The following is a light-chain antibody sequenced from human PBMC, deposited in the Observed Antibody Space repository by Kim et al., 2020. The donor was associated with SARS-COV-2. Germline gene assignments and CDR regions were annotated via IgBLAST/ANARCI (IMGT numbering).Light chain of an antibody. Sequence: IQLTQSPSSLSASVADTVTITCRASQGINSNLAWYQQRPGKAPNLLIYSAFTLHSGVPSRFSGSGSGTDFTLTITSLQPEDFATYHCQQHHSFPLTFGGGTKVDIK. J-gene: IGKJ4*01. CDR1: QGINSN. CDR3: QQHHSFPLT. CDR2: SAF. V-gene: IGKV1-9*01.